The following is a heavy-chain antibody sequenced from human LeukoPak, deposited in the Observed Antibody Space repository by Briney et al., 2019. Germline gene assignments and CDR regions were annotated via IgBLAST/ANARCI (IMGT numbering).Heavy chain of an antibody. D-gene: IGHD3-16*01. CDR2: MYSSGST. Sequence: PSETLSLTCTVSGGSISGHYWSWIRQPAGKRLEWIGRMYSSGSTSFNPSLESRVTMSEDTSKNQFSLKLSSVTAADTAVYYCARGLGSPSDYWGQGTLVTVSS. J-gene: IGHJ4*02. CDR3: ARGLGSPSDY. V-gene: IGHV4-4*07. CDR1: GGSISGHY.